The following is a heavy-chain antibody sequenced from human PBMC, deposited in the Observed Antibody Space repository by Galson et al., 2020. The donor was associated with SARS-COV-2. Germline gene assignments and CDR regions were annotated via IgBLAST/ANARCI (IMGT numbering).Heavy chain of an antibody. J-gene: IGHJ4*02. CDR3: SRAAVAGPFDY. V-gene: IGHV4-59*11. Sequence: SETLSLTCTVSGGSISSHYWNWIRQSPGKGLEWIGCIYNSGNTDYNPSLKSRVTISIDTSKNQFSLKVSSVTAADTAVYYCSRAAVAGPFDYWGQGTLVTVSS. CDR1: GGSISSHY. CDR2: IYNSGNT. D-gene: IGHD6-19*01.